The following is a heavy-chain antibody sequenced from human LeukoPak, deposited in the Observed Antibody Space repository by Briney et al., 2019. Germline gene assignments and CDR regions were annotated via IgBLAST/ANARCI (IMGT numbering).Heavy chain of an antibody. Sequence: GGSLRLSCAASGFTFSSYGMHWVRQAPGKGLEWVAVISYDGSNKYYADSVKGRFTISRDNAKNSLYLQMNSLRAEDTAVYYCARDLSSAWYRVLDYYYMDVWGKGTAVTISS. D-gene: IGHD2-2*01. V-gene: IGHV3-30*03. CDR1: GFTFSSYG. CDR3: ARDLSSAWYRVLDYYYMDV. CDR2: ISYDGSNK. J-gene: IGHJ6*03.